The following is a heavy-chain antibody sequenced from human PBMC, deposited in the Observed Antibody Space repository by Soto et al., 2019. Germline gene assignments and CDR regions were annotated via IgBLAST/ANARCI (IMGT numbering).Heavy chain of an antibody. Sequence: PEKLSLTCAVSGESISRSVWWPWVRQPPGKGLEWIGEVFHTGDTYFNPSLRSRGAMSVDKSTNEFSLKVTSVTAAVTAIYYCARKAWVRFDSRGQAAL. CDR2: VFHTGDT. V-gene: IGHV4-4*03. J-gene: IGHJ4*02. CDR1: GESISRSVW. CDR3: ARKAWVRFDS. D-gene: IGHD7-27*01.